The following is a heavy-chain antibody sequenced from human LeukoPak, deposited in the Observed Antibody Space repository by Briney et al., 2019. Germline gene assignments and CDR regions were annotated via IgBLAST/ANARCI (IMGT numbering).Heavy chain of an antibody. CDR3: ASVTMVRGVSFDP. CDR1: GGSFSGYY. V-gene: IGHV4-34*01. Sequence: PSETLSLTCAVYGGSFSGYYWGWIRQPPGKGLEWIGTIYYSGSTYYNPSLKSRVTISVDTSKNQFSLKLSSVTAADTAVYYCASVTMVRGVSFDPWGQGTLVTVSS. J-gene: IGHJ5*02. D-gene: IGHD3-10*01. CDR2: IYYSGST.